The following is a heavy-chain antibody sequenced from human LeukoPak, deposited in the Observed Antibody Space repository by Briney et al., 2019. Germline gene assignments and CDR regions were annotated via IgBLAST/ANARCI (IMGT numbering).Heavy chain of an antibody. CDR2: IIPVFGTT. CDR3: ATDLSGGDYYDFP. Sequence: SVKVSCKASGGTFSSYAISWVRQAPGQGLEWMGGIIPVFGTTNYAQKFQGRVTMTEDTSTDTAYMELSSLRSEDTAVYYCATDLSGGDYYDFPWGQGTLVTVSS. D-gene: IGHD3-22*01. CDR1: GGTFSSYA. J-gene: IGHJ5*02. V-gene: IGHV1-69*06.